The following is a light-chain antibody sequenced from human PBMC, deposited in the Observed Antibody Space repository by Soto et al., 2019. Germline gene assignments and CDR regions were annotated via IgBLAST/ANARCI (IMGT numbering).Light chain of an antibody. CDR3: QAYDSSVSGYV. Sequence: QSVLTQPPSVSEAPGQRVTISCTGSSSNIGAGYEAHWYQQVPGTAPKLLIYENNNRPSGVPDRFSGSKSGTSASLAITGPQAEDEAKYYCQAYDSSVSGYVFGTGTQLTVL. CDR1: SSNIGAGYE. J-gene: IGLJ1*01. CDR2: ENN. V-gene: IGLV1-40*01.